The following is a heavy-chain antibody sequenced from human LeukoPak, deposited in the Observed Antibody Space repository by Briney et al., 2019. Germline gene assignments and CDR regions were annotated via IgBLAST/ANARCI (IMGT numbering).Heavy chain of an antibody. J-gene: IGHJ4*02. CDR2: ISGSGGNT. CDR3: AKVRNWGVIVIPHFDY. CDR1: GFTFGSYA. Sequence: GGSLRLSCAASGFTFGSYAMSWVRQAPGKGLEWVSTISGSGGNTYYADSVKGRFTISRDNSKNTLYLQMNSLRAEDTAVYYCAKVRNWGVIVIPHFDYWGQGTLVTVSS. D-gene: IGHD3-16*02. V-gene: IGHV3-23*01.